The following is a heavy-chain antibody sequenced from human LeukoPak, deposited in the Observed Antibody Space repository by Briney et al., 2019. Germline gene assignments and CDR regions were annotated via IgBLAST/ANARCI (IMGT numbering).Heavy chain of an antibody. D-gene: IGHD2-15*01. CDR2: TKPDGSET. CDR3: ARDPPSGGFDS. J-gene: IGHJ4*02. Sequence: PGGSLRLSCAASGFTFSNYWMSWVRQAPGKGLEWLANTKPDGSETHYVDSVKGRFTISRDNAKRSLYLQMNSLRDEDTAVYYCARDPPSGGFDSWGQGTLVTVSS. CDR1: GFTFSNYW. V-gene: IGHV3-7*01.